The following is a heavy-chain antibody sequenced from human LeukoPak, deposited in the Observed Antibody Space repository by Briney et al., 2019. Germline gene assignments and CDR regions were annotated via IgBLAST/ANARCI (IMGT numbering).Heavy chain of an antibody. CDR1: GGSISSGNYY. J-gene: IGHJ4*02. V-gene: IGHV4-61*02. Sequence: SQTLSLTCTVSGGSISSGNYYSTWIRPPAGKGLEWIGCLYTRGSHNYTPSHNSPSPISIDKSNNPFSLKLSSMTAADTAVYYCARVMSDGCTNDVCYPGVDYWGQGTLVPVSS. CDR2: LYTRGSH. D-gene: IGHD2-8*01. CDR3: ARVMSDGCTNDVCYPGVDY.